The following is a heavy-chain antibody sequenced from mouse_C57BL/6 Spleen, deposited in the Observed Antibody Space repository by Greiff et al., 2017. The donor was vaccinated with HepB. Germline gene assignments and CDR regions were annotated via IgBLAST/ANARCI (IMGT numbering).Heavy chain of an antibody. Sequence: VKLQESGAELVKPGASVKLSCKASGYTFTSYWMHWVKQRPGRGLEWIGRIDPNSGGTKYNEKFKSKATLTVDKPSSTAYMQLSSLTSEDSAVYYCARCPVYDGCHFDYWGQGTTLTVSS. CDR1: GYTFTSYW. D-gene: IGHD2-3*01. CDR2: IDPNSGGT. CDR3: ARCPVYDGCHFDY. V-gene: IGHV1-72*01. J-gene: IGHJ2*01.